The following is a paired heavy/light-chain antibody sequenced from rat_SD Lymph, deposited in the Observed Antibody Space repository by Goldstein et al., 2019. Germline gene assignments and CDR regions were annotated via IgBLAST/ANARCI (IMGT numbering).Heavy chain of an antibody. J-gene: IGHJ3*01. CDR3: ARRGWIHTMGAWSY. V-gene: IGHV5-34*01. Sequence: EVQLVESGGGLVQPGRSLKLSCVASGFTFSNYGMNWIRQAPGKGLEWVAYISSGSSYIYYAETVKGRFTISRDNAKNTLYLQMTSLRSEDTALYYCARRGWIHTMGAWSYWGQGTLVTVSS. CDR1: GFTFSNYG. D-gene: IGHD1-9*01. CDR2: ISSGSSYI.
Light chain of an antibody. CDR3: LQSTHFRT. CDR1: QSLVHSDGNTY. V-gene: IGKV1S22*01. J-gene: IGKJ1*01. Sequence: DVLMTQTPVSLPVSLGGQVSISCRSSQSLVHSDGNTYLHWYLQKPGQSPQLLIYRVSNRFSGVPDRFSGSGSGTDFTLKISRVEPEDLGVYYCLQSTHFRTFGGGTKLELK. CDR2: RVS.